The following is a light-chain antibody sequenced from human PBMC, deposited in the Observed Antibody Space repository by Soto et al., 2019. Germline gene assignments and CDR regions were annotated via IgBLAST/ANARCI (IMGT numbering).Light chain of an antibody. CDR3: QQRSDLPRT. V-gene: IGKV3-11*01. Sequence: EIVLTQSPATLSLSPGDRATLSCRASQSVSSYLAWYQQKPGQAPRLLIFDASTRATGIPARFSGSGSGTDFTLTISSLEPDDFALYYCQQRSDLPRTFGQGTKLEIK. J-gene: IGKJ2*01. CDR1: QSVSSY. CDR2: DAS.